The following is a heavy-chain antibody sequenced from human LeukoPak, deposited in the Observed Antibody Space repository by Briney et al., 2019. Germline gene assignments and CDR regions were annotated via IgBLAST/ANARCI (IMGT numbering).Heavy chain of an antibody. CDR1: GFTFSSYA. J-gene: IGHJ4*02. CDR2: ISGSGGST. D-gene: IGHD6-13*01. V-gene: IGHV3-23*01. Sequence: GGSLRLSCAASGFTFSSYAMSWVRQAPGKGLEWVSAISGSGGSTYYADSVKGRFTISRDNSKNTLYLQMNSLRAEDTAVYYCVRARAGAGTFFFDYWGQGTLVTVSS. CDR3: VRARAGAGTFFFDY.